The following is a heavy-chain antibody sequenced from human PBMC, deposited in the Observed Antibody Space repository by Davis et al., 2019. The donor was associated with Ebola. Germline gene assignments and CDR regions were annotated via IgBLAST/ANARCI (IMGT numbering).Heavy chain of an antibody. D-gene: IGHD3-10*01. CDR1: GFSYGDYW. CDR2: INQDGRET. CDR3: ARDGENYSDLDH. J-gene: IGHJ4*02. Sequence: GGSLRLSCAASGFSYGDYWMNWVRQAPGKGLEWVANINQDGRETYYVDSVKGRFTISRDNAKSTLFLQMNSLRVEDTAVYYCARDGENYSDLDHWGQGTLVTVSS. V-gene: IGHV3-7*01.